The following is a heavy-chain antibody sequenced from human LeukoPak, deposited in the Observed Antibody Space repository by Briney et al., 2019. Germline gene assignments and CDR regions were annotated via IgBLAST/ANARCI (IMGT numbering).Heavy chain of an antibody. V-gene: IGHV4-31*03. Sequence: PSETLSLTCTVSGGSISSGGYYWSWIRQHPGKGLEWIGYIYYSGSTYYNPSLKSRVTISVDTSKNQFSLKLSSVTAADTAVYYCARGSPPVNKDYYDSSGSTASFDYWGQGTLVTVSS. CDR2: IYYSGST. J-gene: IGHJ4*02. CDR1: GGSISSGGYY. CDR3: ARGSPPVNKDYYDSSGSTASFDY. D-gene: IGHD3-22*01.